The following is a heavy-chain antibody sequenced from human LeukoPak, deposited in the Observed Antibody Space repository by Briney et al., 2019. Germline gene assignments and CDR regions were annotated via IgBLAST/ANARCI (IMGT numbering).Heavy chain of an antibody. V-gene: IGHV3-23*01. Sequence: GGSLRLSCAASGFTFSDLYMDWVRQAPGKGLEWVSGIRADAVTTYYADSVKGRFIISRDNSKNTVYLQMNSLSAEDAAVYYCVKDDGWVQYANWGQGTLVTVSS. J-gene: IGHJ4*02. CDR3: VKDDGWVQYAN. CDR1: GFTFSDLY. CDR2: IRADAVTT. D-gene: IGHD5-24*01.